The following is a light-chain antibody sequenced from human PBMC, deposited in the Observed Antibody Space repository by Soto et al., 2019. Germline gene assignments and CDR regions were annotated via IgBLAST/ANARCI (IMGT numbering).Light chain of an antibody. CDR1: QSVSGAY. CDR3: QQYGNSPRT. V-gene: IGKV3-20*01. J-gene: IGKJ1*01. CDR2: DAS. Sequence: EIVLTQSPGTLSLSPGERATLSCRASQSVSGAYLAWYQQKPGQAPRLLIYDASSRATGIPDRFSGSGSGTDLTLTISRLEPEDFAVFFCQQYGNSPRTFGQGTKVEIK.